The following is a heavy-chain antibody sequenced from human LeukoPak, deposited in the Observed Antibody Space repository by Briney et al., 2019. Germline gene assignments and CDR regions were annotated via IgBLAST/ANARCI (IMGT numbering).Heavy chain of an antibody. CDR2: ISAYNGNT. Sequence: GASVKVSCKASGYTFTSYGISWVRQAPGQGLEWMGWISAYNGNTNYAQKLQGRVTMTTDTSTSTAYMELRSLRSDDTAVYYCARHADTYYYDSGPLDPWGQGTLVTVSS. D-gene: IGHD3-22*01. CDR1: GYTFTSYG. J-gene: IGHJ5*02. CDR3: ARHADTYYYDSGPLDP. V-gene: IGHV1-18*01.